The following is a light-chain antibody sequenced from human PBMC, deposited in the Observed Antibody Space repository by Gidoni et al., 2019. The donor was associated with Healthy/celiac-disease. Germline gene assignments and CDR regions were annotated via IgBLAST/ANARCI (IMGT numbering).Light chain of an antibody. Sequence: QSALTQPASVSGSPGKSITITCTGTSSDVGCYNYVSWYQQHPGKAPKLMIYDVSKRPSWVSNRFSGSKSGNTASLTISGLQAEDEADYYCSSYTSSSTWVFGGGTKLTVL. CDR3: SSYTSSSTWV. V-gene: IGLV2-14*03. J-gene: IGLJ3*02. CDR2: DVS. CDR1: SSDVGCYNY.